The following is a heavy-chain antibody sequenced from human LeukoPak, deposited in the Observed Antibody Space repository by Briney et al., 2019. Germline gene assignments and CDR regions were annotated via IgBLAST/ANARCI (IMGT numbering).Heavy chain of an antibody. CDR1: GFTFSSHA. J-gene: IGHJ4*02. CDR2: ITGGGDSA. D-gene: IGHD3-22*01. Sequence: GGSLRLSCGASGFTFSSHAMSWVRQTPERGLEWVSAITGGGDSAYYPDSVKGRFTISRDNSKNTLYLQMNNLGAEDTALYYCVSGDTGSGYYYWGQGTLVTVSS. V-gene: IGHV3-23*01. CDR3: VSGDTGSGYYY.